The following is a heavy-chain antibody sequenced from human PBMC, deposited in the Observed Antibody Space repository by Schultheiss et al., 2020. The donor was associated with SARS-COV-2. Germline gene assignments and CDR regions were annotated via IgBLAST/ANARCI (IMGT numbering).Heavy chain of an antibody. CDR2: ISSSGSTI. V-gene: IGHV3-48*03. J-gene: IGHJ3*02. Sequence: GESLKISCAVSGFTFSNYEMNWIRQAPGKGLEWVSYISSSGSTIYYADSVKGRFTISRDNAKNSLYLQMNSLRAEDTAVYYCAGGGRGWVKDAFDIWGQGTMVTVSS. D-gene: IGHD6-19*01. CDR1: GFTFSNYE. CDR3: AGGGRGWVKDAFDI.